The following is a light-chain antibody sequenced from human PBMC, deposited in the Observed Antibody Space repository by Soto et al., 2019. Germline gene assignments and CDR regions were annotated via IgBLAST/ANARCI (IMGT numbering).Light chain of an antibody. CDR2: DYN. V-gene: IGLV1-51*01. J-gene: IGLJ1*01. CDR3: GSWDSNLSASV. CDR1: SSNIGGNS. Sequence: QSVMTQPPSVSAAPGQKVTISCSGSSSNIGGNSVSWYQQLPGTAPKLLIYDYNKRPSGIPDRFSVSKSGTSATLGITGFQTGDEADYYCGSWDSNLSASVFGTGTTVTVL.